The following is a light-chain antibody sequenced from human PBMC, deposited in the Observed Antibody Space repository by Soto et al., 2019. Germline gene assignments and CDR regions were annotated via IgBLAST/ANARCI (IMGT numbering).Light chain of an antibody. Sequence: QSVLAQPASVSGSPGQSITISCTGTDSDVGAYNSVSWYQQHPHKAPRLIIYKGTRRPSGISYRFSGSTSGNVASLTISALQADDEADYFCCSSAPESTYAFGTGTKVTVL. J-gene: IGLJ1*01. CDR3: CSSAPESTYA. CDR1: DSDVGAYNS. CDR2: KGT. V-gene: IGLV2-23*01.